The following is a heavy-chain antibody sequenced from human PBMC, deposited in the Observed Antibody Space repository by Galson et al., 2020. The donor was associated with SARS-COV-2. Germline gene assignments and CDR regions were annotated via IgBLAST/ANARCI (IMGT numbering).Heavy chain of an antibody. CDR1: GFTFSSYG. CDR2: IRYDGSNQ. V-gene: IGHV3-30*02. D-gene: IGHD7-27*01. Sequence: QLGESLKISCAASGFTFSSYGMHWVRQAPGKGLEWLAFIRYDGSNQYYADSVKGRFTISRDNSKYTLDLELNRLRAEDTAVYYCAKDYLGQGYYYYHMDVWGNGTTVTMSS. J-gene: IGHJ6*03. CDR3: AKDYLGQGYYYYHMDV.